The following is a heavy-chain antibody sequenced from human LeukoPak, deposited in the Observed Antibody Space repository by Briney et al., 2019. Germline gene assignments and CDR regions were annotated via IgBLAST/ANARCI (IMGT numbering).Heavy chain of an antibody. J-gene: IGHJ4*02. V-gene: IGHV3-11*04. CDR2: ISSSGSTI. CDR1: GFTFSDYY. D-gene: IGHD2-15*01. CDR3: ARDIPRYCSGGSCLGAFDY. Sequence: GGSLRLSCAASGFTFSDYYMSWTRQAPGKGLEWVSYISSSGSTIYYADSVKGRFTISRDNAKNSLYLQMNSLRAEDTAVYYCARDIPRYCSGGSCLGAFDYWGQGTLVTVSS.